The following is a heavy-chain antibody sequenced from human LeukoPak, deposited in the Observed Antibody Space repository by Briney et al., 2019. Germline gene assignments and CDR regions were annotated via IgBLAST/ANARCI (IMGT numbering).Heavy chain of an antibody. D-gene: IGHD6-13*01. CDR3: ACRDLTSTWSFP. V-gene: IGHV5-51*01. CDR2: IYPGDLRV. J-gene: IGHJ5*02. CDR1: GYSFTSYW. Sequence: GESLKISCQGFGYSFTSYWIGWVRQMPGKGMDWMGVIYPGDLRVRYNPSFQGQVTISVDKSINTAYLQWVSLRASDSAMYYCACRDLTSTWSFPWGQGTLVTVSS.